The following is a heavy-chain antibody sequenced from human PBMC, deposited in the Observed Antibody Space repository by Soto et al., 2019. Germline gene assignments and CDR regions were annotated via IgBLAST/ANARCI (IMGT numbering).Heavy chain of an antibody. Sequence: GGSLRLSCAVPGGIFHGYGMHWVRQAPGKGLEWVAIIRFDGSNEEYADSVKGRFTISRYNSKNTLYLQMNTLGAEDTAVYYCARDGIGGTVFRGYLDYWGRGTVVTVSS. CDR1: GGIFHGYG. D-gene: IGHD1-7*01. CDR3: ARDGIGGTVFRGYLDY. J-gene: IGHJ4*02. CDR2: IRFDGSNE. V-gene: IGHV3-33*01.